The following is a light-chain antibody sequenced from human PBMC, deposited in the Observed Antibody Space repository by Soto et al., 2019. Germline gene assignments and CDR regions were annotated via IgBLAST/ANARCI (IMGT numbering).Light chain of an antibody. CDR1: QSISSW. Sequence: DIQMTQSPSTLSASVGDRVTVTCRASQSISSWLAWYQQKPGKAPKLLIYKASSLESGVPSRFSGSGSGTGFTLTISSLQPDDFATYYCQQYNSYEWSFGQGTKVEIK. CDR2: KAS. CDR3: QQYNSYEWS. V-gene: IGKV1-5*03. J-gene: IGKJ1*01.